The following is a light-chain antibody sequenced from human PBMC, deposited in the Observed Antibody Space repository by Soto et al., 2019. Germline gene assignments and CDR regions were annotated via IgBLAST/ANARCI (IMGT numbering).Light chain of an antibody. CDR2: GAS. CDR3: QQYCNSYT. V-gene: IGKV3-20*01. Sequence: EIVLTQSPGTLSLSPGERATLSCRASQSVTSNFLAWYQQKPGQAPRLLIYGASGRATGIPDRFSGSGSGTDFTLTISRLEPEDFAVYYCQQYCNSYTFGQGTKLAIK. J-gene: IGKJ2*01. CDR1: QSVTSNF.